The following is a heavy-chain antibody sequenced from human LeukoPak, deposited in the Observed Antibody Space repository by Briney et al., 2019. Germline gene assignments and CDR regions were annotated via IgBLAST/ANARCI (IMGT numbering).Heavy chain of an antibody. CDR2: ISGSGGGT. Sequence: PGGSLRLSCAASGFTFSSYAMSWVRQAPGKGLEWVSAISGSGGGTYYADSVKGRFTISRDNSKNTLYLQMNSLRAEDTAVYYCAKRIGYCSSTSCYTLGYYGMDVWGQGTTVTVSS. V-gene: IGHV3-23*01. CDR3: AKRIGYCSSTSCYTLGYYGMDV. CDR1: GFTFSSYA. J-gene: IGHJ6*02. D-gene: IGHD2-2*02.